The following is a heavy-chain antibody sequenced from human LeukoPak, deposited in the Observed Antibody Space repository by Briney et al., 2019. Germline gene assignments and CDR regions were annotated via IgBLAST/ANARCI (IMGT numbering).Heavy chain of an antibody. CDR1: GGSFSGYY. D-gene: IGHD3-10*01. Sequence: ETLSLTCAVYGGSFSGYYWSWIRQAPGKGLECVSVIYSGGSTYSADSVKGRFTISRDNSRNMVYLQMSSLRAEDTAVYYCARTRGSHPSPFDSWGQGTLVTVSS. CDR2: IYSGGST. V-gene: IGHV3-53*01. J-gene: IGHJ4*02. CDR3: ARTRGSHPSPFDS.